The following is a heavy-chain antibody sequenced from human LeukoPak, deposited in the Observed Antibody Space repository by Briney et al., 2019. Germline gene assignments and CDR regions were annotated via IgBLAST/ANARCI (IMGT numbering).Heavy chain of an antibody. CDR2: IYHSGST. CDR3: ARGTGLGIGDPFDY. Sequence: SGTLSLTCAVSGGSISSSNWWSWVRQPPGKGLEWIGEIYHSGSTNYNPSLKSRVTISVDKSKNQFSLRLSSVTAADTAVYYCARGTGLGIGDPFDYWGQGTLVTVSS. D-gene: IGHD7-27*01. J-gene: IGHJ4*02. CDR1: GGSISSSNW. V-gene: IGHV4-4*02.